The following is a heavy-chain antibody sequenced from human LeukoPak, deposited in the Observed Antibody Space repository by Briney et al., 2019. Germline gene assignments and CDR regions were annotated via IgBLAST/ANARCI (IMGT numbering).Heavy chain of an antibody. Sequence: GGSLRLSCAASGFTLSSYAMSWVRQAPGKGLEWVSAISGSGGSTYYADSVKGRFTISRDNSKNTLYLQMNSLRAEDTAVYYCAKTDQYSYGFYYFDYWGQGTLVTVSS. V-gene: IGHV3-23*01. CDR2: ISGSGGST. J-gene: IGHJ4*02. D-gene: IGHD5-18*01. CDR3: AKTDQYSYGFYYFDY. CDR1: GFTLSSYA.